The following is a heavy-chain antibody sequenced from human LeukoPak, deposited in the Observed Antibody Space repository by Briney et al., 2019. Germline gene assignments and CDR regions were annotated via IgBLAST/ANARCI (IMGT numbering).Heavy chain of an antibody. D-gene: IGHD3-10*01. J-gene: IGHJ5*02. CDR2: INHSGST. Sequence: SETLSLTCTVSGGSISSSSYYWGWIRQPPGKGLEWIGEINHSGSTNYNPSLKSRVTISVDTSKNQFSLKLSSVTAADTAVYYCARRGVGRYYGSGSSGWFDPWGQGTLVTVSS. CDR3: ARRGVGRYYGSGSSGWFDP. V-gene: IGHV4-39*07. CDR1: GGSISSSSYY.